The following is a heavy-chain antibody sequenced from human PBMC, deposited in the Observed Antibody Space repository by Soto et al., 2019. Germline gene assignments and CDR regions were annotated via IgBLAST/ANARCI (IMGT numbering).Heavy chain of an antibody. Sequence: QITLKESGPTLVKPTQTLTLTCTFSGFSLSTSGVGVGWIRQPPGKALEWLALIYWNDDKRYSPSLKSRLTITKDTSKNPVVLTMTNMDPVDTATYYCAHRSGWYIGGNCDYWGQGTLVTVSS. D-gene: IGHD6-19*01. CDR2: IYWNDDK. V-gene: IGHV2-5*01. J-gene: IGHJ4*02. CDR3: AHRSGWYIGGNCDY. CDR1: GFSLSTSGVG.